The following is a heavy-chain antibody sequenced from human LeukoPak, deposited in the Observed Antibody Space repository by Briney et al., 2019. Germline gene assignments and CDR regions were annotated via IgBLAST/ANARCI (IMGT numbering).Heavy chain of an antibody. CDR1: GYTLTELS. J-gene: IGHJ4*02. Sequence: ASVKVSCXVSGYTLTELSMHWVRQAPGKGLEWMGGFDPEDGETIYAQKFQGRVTMTEDTSTDTAYMELSSLRSEDTAVYYCATGFGYGGSYYFDYWGQGTLVTVSS. V-gene: IGHV1-24*01. D-gene: IGHD1-26*01. CDR2: FDPEDGET. CDR3: ATGFGYGGSYYFDY.